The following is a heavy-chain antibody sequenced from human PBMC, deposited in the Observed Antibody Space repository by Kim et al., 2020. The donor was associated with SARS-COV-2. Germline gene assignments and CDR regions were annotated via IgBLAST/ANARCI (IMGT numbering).Heavy chain of an antibody. Sequence: ASVKVSCKTFAYTFIDYYIHWVRQAPGQGLEWMGRINPNSGVTKYPQKFQGRVTMTGDTAIGTAYMEVSSLRSDDTAVYYCARTADCGLGTYNYGMEVWGQGTTVTVSS. D-gene: IGHD3-10*01. V-gene: IGHV1-2*06. CDR3: ARTADCGLGTYNYGMEV. CDR1: AYTFIDYY. CDR2: INPNSGVT. J-gene: IGHJ6*02.